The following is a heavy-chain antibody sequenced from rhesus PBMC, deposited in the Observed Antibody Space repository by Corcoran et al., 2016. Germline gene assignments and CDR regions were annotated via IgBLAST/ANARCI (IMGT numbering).Heavy chain of an antibody. CDR3: ARFTGYYPNFDS. CDR2: NGGSSGIT. D-gene: IGHD3-3*01. CDR1: GGSISGYH. Sequence: QVQLQESGPGLLKPSETLSLTCAVSGGSISGYHWTWIRQPPGSGLEWIGYNGGSSGITYYHPSLKSRLTFSTDTSKSQFSLKLSSVTAADTAVYYCARFTGYYPNFDSWGQGVLVTVSS. V-gene: IGHV4-165*02. J-gene: IGHJ4*01.